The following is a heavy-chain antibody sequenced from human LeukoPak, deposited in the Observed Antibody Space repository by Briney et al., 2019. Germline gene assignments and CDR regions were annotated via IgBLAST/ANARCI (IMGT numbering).Heavy chain of an antibody. Sequence: PGGSLRLSCAASGFIFSSYAMSWVRQAPGKGLEWVSAISGSGDETYSVDSVKGRFTISRDNSKDTVYLQMNSLRAEDTAVYYCAKLGGYGDYRFDYWGQGTLVTVSS. V-gene: IGHV3-23*01. CDR2: ISGSGDET. CDR3: AKLGGYGDYRFDY. D-gene: IGHD4-17*01. CDR1: GFIFSSYA. J-gene: IGHJ4*02.